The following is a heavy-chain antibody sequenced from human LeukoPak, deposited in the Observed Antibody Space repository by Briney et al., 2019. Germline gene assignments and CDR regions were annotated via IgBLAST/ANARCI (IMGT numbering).Heavy chain of an antibody. CDR1: GFSLGSYW. D-gene: IGHD5-12*01. CDR3: AREVATILGRVSDFDY. CDR2: INQDASRK. J-gene: IGHJ4*02. V-gene: IGHV3-7*03. Sequence: PGGSLRLSCTASGFSLGSYWMSWVRQAPGKGLEWVANINQDASRKYYAGSVTGRFSVSRDNAQNSLHLQMDSLRAEDTAVYYCAREVATILGRVSDFDYWGQGTLVTVSS.